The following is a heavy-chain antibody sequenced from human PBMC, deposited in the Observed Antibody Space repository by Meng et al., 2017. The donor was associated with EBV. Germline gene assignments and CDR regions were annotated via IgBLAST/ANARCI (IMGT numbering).Heavy chain of an antibody. D-gene: IGHD6-6*01. J-gene: IGHJ4*02. Sequence: TLKLSGPPLVQPTQTLTLPCTFSAVSLSTRGVGVGWIRQPPGKALEWLALIYWDDDKRYSPSLKSRLTITKDTSKNQVVLTMTNMDPVDAATYYCAHIIAARPFDYWGQGTLVTVSS. CDR2: IYWDDDK. CDR3: AHIIAARPFDY. CDR1: AVSLSTRGVG. V-gene: IGHV2-5*02.